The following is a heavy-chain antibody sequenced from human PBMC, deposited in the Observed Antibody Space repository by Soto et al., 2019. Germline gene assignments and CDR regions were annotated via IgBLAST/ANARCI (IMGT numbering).Heavy chain of an antibody. J-gene: IGHJ5*01. CDR2: IFPGDSDI. CDR3: ARQRGYAFFLAQRRQILNWFDS. D-gene: IGHD2-2*01. Sequence: GESLKISCKGSGYCFTSYWIGWVRQMPGKGLDWMGIIFPGDSDIRYSPSFQGQVTISADKSISTAYLQWSSLKASDTAMYYCARQRGYAFFLAQRRQILNWFDSWGQGPLVTVSS. CDR1: GYCFTSYW. V-gene: IGHV5-51*01.